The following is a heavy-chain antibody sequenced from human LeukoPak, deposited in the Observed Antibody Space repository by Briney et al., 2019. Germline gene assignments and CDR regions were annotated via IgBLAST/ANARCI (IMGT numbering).Heavy chain of an antibody. CDR2: INHSGST. V-gene: IGHV4-34*01. J-gene: IGHJ4*02. CDR1: GGSFSGYY. D-gene: IGHD1-26*01. Sequence: SETLSLTCAVYGGSFSGYYWSWIRQPPGKGLEWIGEINHSGSTNYNPSLKSRVTISVDTSKNQFSLKLSSVTAADTAVYYCARGLSEVGATPYFDYWGQGTLVTVSS. CDR3: ARGLSEVGATPYFDY.